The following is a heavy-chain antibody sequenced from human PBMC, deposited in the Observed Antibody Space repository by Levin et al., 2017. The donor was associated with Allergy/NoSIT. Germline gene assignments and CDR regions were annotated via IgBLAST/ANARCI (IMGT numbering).Heavy chain of an antibody. Sequence: GESLKISCATSGFTFNDHAISWVRQAPGKGPEWVSDITRSGSNTHYADSVKGRFTISRDSSRATVYLHMNSLRAADTALYYCAKHGGFDSWGQGTLVTVSS. D-gene: IGHD3-10*01. J-gene: IGHJ4*02. CDR2: ITRSGSNT. CDR3: AKHGGFDS. CDR1: GFTFNDHA. V-gene: IGHV3-23*01.